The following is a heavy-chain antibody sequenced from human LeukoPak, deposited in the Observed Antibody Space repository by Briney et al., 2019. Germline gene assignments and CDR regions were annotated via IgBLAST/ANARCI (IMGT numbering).Heavy chain of an antibody. Sequence: GASVKVSCKASGYTFTGYYMHWVRQAPGQGLEWMGRINPNSGGTSYAQKFQGRVTMTRDTSISTAYMELSRLRSDDTAVYYCARFHRSSVAVAGTDYWGQGTLVTVSS. CDR3: ARFHRSSVAVAGTDY. CDR2: INPNSGGT. D-gene: IGHD6-19*01. CDR1: GYTFTGYY. V-gene: IGHV1-2*06. J-gene: IGHJ4*02.